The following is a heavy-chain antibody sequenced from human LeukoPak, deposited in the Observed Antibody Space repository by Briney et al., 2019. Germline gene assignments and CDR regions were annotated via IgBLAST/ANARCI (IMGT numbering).Heavy chain of an antibody. Sequence: SETLSLTCTVSGGSISSGGYYWSWIRQHPGKGLEWIGYIYYSGSTYYNSSLKSRVTISVDTSKNQFSLKLSSVTAADTAVYYCARGGPTGSDYWGQGTLVTVSS. CDR1: GGSISSGGYY. D-gene: IGHD1-14*01. V-gene: IGHV4-31*03. J-gene: IGHJ4*02. CDR3: ARGGPTGSDY. CDR2: IYYSGST.